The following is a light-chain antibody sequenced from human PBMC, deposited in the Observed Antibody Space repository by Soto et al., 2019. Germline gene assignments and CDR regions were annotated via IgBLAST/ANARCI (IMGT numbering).Light chain of an antibody. Sequence: DIQMTQSPSSLSASVGDRVAITCRASQGISNYLAWYQQKPGKVPKLLIYAASTLQSGVPSRFSGSGSGTDFTLTISSLQPEDVETYYGQKYNSAPFTFGPGAKVDIK. J-gene: IGKJ3*01. CDR3: QKYNSAPFT. CDR2: AAS. V-gene: IGKV1-27*01. CDR1: QGISNY.